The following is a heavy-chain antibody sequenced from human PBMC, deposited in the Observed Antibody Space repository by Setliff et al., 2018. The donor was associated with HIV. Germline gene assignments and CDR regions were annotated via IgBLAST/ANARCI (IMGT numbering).Heavy chain of an antibody. CDR2: IYYSGST. J-gene: IGHJ4*02. CDR1: GDSVSSRSYY. D-gene: IGHD1-1*01. CDR3: AQLGMVDDFDY. V-gene: IGHV4-61*03. Sequence: SETLSLTCTVSGDSVSSRSYYWSWIRQPPGKGLAWIGYIYYSGSTNYNPSLKSRVTISVDTSKNHFSLKLRSVTAADTAVYYCAQLGMVDDFDYWGQGTLVTVSS.